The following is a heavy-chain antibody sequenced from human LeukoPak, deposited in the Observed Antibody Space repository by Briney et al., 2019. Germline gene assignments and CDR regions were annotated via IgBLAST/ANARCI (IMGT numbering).Heavy chain of an antibody. CDR3: ARSYYDFWSGYYSDAFDI. Sequence: GESLKISCKGSGYSFTSYWIGWVRQMPGKGLEWMRIIYPGDSDTRYSPSFQGQVTISADKSISTAYLQWSSLKASDTAMYYCARSYYDFWSGYYSDAFDIWGQGTMVTVSS. CDR1: GYSFTSYW. J-gene: IGHJ3*02. D-gene: IGHD3-3*01. V-gene: IGHV5-51*01. CDR2: IYPGDSDT.